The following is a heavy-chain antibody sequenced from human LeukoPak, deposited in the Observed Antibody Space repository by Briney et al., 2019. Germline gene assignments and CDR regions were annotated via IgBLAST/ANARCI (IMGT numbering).Heavy chain of an antibody. CDR1: GFTVSSNY. D-gene: IGHD6-19*01. V-gene: IGHV3-53*01. Sequence: GGSLRLSCVASGFTVSSNYMSWVRQPAGKGLEWVSVLYSGGATFYADSVKGRFTISRDTSKNTLYLQMNDLRADDTAVYYCTKLKGWYGEGFFDYWGQGTLVTVSS. J-gene: IGHJ4*02. CDR2: LYSGGAT. CDR3: TKLKGWYGEGFFDY.